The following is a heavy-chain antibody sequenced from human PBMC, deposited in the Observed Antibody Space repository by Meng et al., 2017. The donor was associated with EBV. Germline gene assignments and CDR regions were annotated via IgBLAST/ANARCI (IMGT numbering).Heavy chain of an antibody. D-gene: IGHD3-10*01. J-gene: IGHJ4*02. Sequence: QVQLVPSGAEVNKPGSAVKVSCKTTGGTFRRDAVSWVRQAPGQGLEWMGGLIPMSDAPHYAQKFQGRVTMTADESTNTHYMDLSGLRFEDTAVYYCASESGRGFTPDYWGQGTLVTVSS. CDR1: GGTFRRDA. CDR2: LIPMSDAP. V-gene: IGHV1-69*01. CDR3: ASESGRGFTPDY.